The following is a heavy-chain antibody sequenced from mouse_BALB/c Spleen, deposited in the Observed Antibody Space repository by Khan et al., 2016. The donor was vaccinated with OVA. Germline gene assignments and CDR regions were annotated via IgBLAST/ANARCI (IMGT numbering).Heavy chain of an antibody. Sequence: QVQLQQSGPGLVQPSQSLSITCTVSGFSLNNYSVHWVRQSPGKGLEWLGVIWSAGSTDYNAAFISRLTISKDNSRSQVFFKMNSLQPNDTALYYCARRGYAYGRGALFAYWGQGTLVTVSA. CDR3: ARRGYAYGRGALFAY. J-gene: IGHJ3*01. CDR1: GFSLNNYS. V-gene: IGHV2-2*02. CDR2: IWSAGST. D-gene: IGHD2-2*01.